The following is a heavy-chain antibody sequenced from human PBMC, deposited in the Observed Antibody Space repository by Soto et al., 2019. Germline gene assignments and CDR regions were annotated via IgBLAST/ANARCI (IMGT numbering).Heavy chain of an antibody. CDR2: IYYSGST. J-gene: IGHJ4*02. CDR3: ARHKAVAGDFDY. V-gene: IGHV4-59*08. Sequence: SETLSLTCTVSGGSISSYYWSWIRQPPGKGLEWIGYIYYSGSTNYNPSLKSRVTISVDTSKNRFSLKLSSVTAADTAVYYCARHKAVAGDFDYWGQGTLVTVSS. CDR1: GGSISSYY. D-gene: IGHD6-19*01.